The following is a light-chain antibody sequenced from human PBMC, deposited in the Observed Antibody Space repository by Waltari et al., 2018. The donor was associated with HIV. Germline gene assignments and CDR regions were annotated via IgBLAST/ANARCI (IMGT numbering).Light chain of an antibody. CDR2: WAS. Sequence: DIVMTQSPDSLAVSLGERATINCKSSQSVFYSSNNKNYLAWYQQKPGQPPKLLIYWASTRESCVPDRFIGSGSGTDFTLTISSLQAEDVAVYYCQQYYSTPIAFGPGTKVHIK. CDR1: QSVFYSSNNKNY. CDR3: QQYYSTPIA. J-gene: IGKJ3*01. V-gene: IGKV4-1*01.